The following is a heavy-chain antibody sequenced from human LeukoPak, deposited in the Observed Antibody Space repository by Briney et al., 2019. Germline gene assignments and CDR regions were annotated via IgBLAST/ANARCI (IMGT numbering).Heavy chain of an antibody. CDR3: ARDHRTGSFDY. J-gene: IGHJ4*02. V-gene: IGHV4-34*09. Sequence: SETLSLTCAVYGGSFSGYYWSWIRQPPGKGLEWIGEINHSGSTYYNPSLKSRVTISVDTSKNQFSLKLSSVTAADTAVYYCARDHRTGSFDYWGQGTLVTVSS. CDR1: GGSFSGYY. D-gene: IGHD7-27*01. CDR2: INHSGST.